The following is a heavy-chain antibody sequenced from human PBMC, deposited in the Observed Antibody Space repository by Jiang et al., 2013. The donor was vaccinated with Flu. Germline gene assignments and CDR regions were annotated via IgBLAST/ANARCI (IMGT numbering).Heavy chain of an antibody. CDR3: AXPRRGGYNWNDGDFDY. D-gene: IGHD1-20*01. J-gene: IGHJ4*02. Sequence: LVKPTQTLTLTCTFSGFSLTTSGVGVGWIRQPPGKAPECLALIYWDNDKRYSPSLKSRLTITKDTSKNQVVLTMTNMDPVDTATYYCAXPRRGGYNWNDGDFDYWGQGTLVTVSS. V-gene: IGHV2-5*02. CDR2: IYWDNDK. CDR1: GFSLTTSGVG.